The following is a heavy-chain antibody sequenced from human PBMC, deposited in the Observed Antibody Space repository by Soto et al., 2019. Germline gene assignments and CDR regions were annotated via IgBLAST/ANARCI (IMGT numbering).Heavy chain of an antibody. Sequence: GGSLTLSCAPPGFTFSSYWMTWVRQPPKKGLEWVANIKQDGSEKYYVDSVKGRFTISRDNAKNSLYLQMNSLRAEDTAVYYCARWRRRLLLYYYYGMDVWGQGTTVTVSS. D-gene: IGHD2-15*01. CDR2: IKQDGSEK. CDR1: GFTFSSYW. V-gene: IGHV3-7*04. CDR3: ARWRRRLLLYYYYGMDV. J-gene: IGHJ6*02.